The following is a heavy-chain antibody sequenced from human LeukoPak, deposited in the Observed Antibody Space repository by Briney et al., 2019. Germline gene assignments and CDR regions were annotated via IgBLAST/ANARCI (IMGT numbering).Heavy chain of an antibody. CDR2: ISSSGVT. J-gene: IGHJ4*02. Sequence: SETLSLTCTVSGGSISRYYWNWIRQPAGEGLEWIGRISSSGVTNYNPSLKSRITMSVDTSKNHFSLKLNSVTAADTAVYYCARGGPTRSGYFGEWGQGTLVTVSS. V-gene: IGHV4-4*07. D-gene: IGHD3-3*01. CDR1: GGSISRYY. CDR3: ARGGPTRSGYFGE.